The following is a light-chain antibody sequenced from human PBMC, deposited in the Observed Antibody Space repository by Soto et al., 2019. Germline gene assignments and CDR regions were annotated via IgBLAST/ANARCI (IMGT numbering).Light chain of an antibody. CDR1: QSVSSSY. V-gene: IGKV3-20*01. J-gene: IGKJ3*01. Sequence: ESVLTQSPGTLSMSPGERATLSCRASQSVSSSYSAWYQQKPGQAPRLLIYGASRRATGIPDRLSGSGSGTDVILTISRLEPYDFAVYYCQQYGSSPFTFGPATKVDIK. CDR2: GAS. CDR3: QQYGSSPFT.